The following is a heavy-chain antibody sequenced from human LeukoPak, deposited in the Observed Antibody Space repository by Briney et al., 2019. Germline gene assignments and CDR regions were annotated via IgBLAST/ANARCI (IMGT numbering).Heavy chain of an antibody. V-gene: IGHV3-30*04. CDR2: ISCDGSNK. Sequence: AGGSLRLSCTASGFTCSSYAMEWVRQAPGKGLEGVAVISCDGSNKYYADSVKGRFTMSRYNSKNTLYLQMNSLRAEDTAVYYCARDQSSSWYSFGAGAHFDYWGQGTLVTVSS. D-gene: IGHD6-13*01. CDR1: GFTCSSYA. J-gene: IGHJ4*02. CDR3: ARDQSSSWYSFGAGAHFDY.